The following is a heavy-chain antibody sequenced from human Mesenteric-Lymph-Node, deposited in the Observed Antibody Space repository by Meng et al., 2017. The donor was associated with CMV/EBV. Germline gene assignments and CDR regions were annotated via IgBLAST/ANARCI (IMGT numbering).Heavy chain of an antibody. CDR3: ATRTRSNY. J-gene: IGHJ4*02. Sequence: GESLKISCAASGFTFSGYAMSWVRQAPGKGLEWVSGISASGDSTYYADSVKGRFTISRDNSKNTLYLQMNSLRAEDTAVYYCATRTRSNYWGQGTLVTVSS. CDR2: ISASGDST. V-gene: IGHV3-23*01. D-gene: IGHD3-3*01. CDR1: GFTFSGYA.